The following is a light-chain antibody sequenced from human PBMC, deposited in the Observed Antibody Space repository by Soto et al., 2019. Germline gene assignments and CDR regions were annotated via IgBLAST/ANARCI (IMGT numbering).Light chain of an antibody. CDR1: SSVVGSYDL. V-gene: IGLV2-23*01. J-gene: IGLJ3*02. Sequence: QSALTQPASVSGSPGQSITISCTGTSSVVGSYDLVSWYQQHPGKAPKLMIYEGNKRPSGVSNPFSGSKSGNTASLTISGLQAEDEADYYCYSYAGSNTWVFGGGTKLTVL. CDR2: EGN. CDR3: YSYAGSNTWV.